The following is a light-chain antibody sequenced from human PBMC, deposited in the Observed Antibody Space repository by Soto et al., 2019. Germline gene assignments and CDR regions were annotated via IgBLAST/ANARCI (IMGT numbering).Light chain of an antibody. J-gene: IGKJ5*01. CDR2: AAS. V-gene: IGKV1-27*01. CDR3: QKYNSAHIT. CDR1: QGISNY. Sequence: IQMTQSPSSLSASVGDRVTITCRASQGISNYLAWYQQKPGKVPKLLIYAASTLQSGLPSRFSGSGSGTDFTLTISSLQPEDVATYYCQKYNSAHITFGQGTRLAIK.